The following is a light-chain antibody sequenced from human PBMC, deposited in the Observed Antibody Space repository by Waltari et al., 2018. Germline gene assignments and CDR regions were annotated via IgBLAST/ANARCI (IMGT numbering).Light chain of an antibody. CDR3: QQYSATPPT. J-gene: IGKJ1*01. CDR2: WAS. CDR1: QSVISSFNNKNY. V-gene: IGKV4-1*01. Sequence: DIVMTQSPDSLAVSLCERATINCKSSQSVISSFNNKNYLTWFQQKAGEPPKRLIYWASTRESGVPDRFSGSGSGTDFTLTISGLQAEDVAVYYCQQYSATPPTFGQGTKVEIK.